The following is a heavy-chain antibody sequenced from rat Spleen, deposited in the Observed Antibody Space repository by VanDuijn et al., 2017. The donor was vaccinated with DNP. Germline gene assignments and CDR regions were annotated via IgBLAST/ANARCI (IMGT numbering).Heavy chain of an antibody. J-gene: IGHJ3*01. D-gene: IGHD1-1*01. V-gene: IGHV5-25*01. Sequence: EVQLVESGGGLVQPGRSMRLSCAASGFSFSNFYMAWVRQAPAKGLEWVASIGTGGDNTYYRDSVKGRFTVSRDNARSTLYLQMNSLRSEDTATYYCTELPSYYEAWFAYWGHGALVTVSS. CDR2: IGTGGDNT. CDR3: TELPSYYEAWFAY. CDR1: GFSFSNFY.